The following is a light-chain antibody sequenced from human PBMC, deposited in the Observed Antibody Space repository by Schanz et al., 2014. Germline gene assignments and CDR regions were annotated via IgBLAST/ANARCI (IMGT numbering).Light chain of an antibody. V-gene: IGKV3-20*01. CDR3: QHYDVPPLT. Sequence: EIVLTQSPGTLSLSPGERATLSCRASQSLGSSYLAWYQQKPGQAPRLLIYGASSRATGIPDRFSDSGSGTHFTLTISRLEPEDNAGYHRQHYDVPPLTFGGGTKVQIK. CDR1: QSLGSSY. J-gene: IGKJ4*01. CDR2: GAS.